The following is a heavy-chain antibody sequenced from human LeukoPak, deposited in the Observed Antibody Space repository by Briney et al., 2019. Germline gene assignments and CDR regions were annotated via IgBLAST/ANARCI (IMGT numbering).Heavy chain of an antibody. CDR3: ATQRAYSSGWYGRGGAFDI. Sequence: GGSLRLSCAASGFTFSSYSMNWVRQAPGKGLEWVSSISSSSSYIYYADSVKGRFTISRDNAKNSLYLQMNSLRAEDTAVYYCATQRAYSSGWYGRGGAFDIWGQGTMVTVSS. CDR2: ISSSSSYI. V-gene: IGHV3-21*01. CDR1: GFTFSSYS. D-gene: IGHD6-19*01. J-gene: IGHJ3*02.